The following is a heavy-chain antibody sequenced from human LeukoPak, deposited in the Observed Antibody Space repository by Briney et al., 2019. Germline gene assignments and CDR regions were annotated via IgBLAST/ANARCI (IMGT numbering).Heavy chain of an antibody. CDR3: ARRTGYSSGWPYYYYGMDV. CDR1: GGSISSSSYY. Sequence: SETLSLTCTVSGGSISSSSYYWGWIRQPPGKGLEWIGSIYYSGSTYYNPSLKSRVTISVDTSKNQFSLKLSFVTAADTAVYYCARRTGYSSGWPYYYYGMDVWGQGTTVTVSS. J-gene: IGHJ6*02. CDR2: IYYSGST. V-gene: IGHV4-39*01. D-gene: IGHD6-19*01.